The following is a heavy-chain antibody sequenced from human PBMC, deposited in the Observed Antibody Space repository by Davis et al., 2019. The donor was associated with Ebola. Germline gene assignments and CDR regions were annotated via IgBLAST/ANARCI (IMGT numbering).Heavy chain of an antibody. V-gene: IGHV3-23*01. D-gene: IGHD6-19*01. J-gene: IGHJ4*02. CDR1: GFTFSNYA. Sequence: GESLKISCAASGFTFSNYAMSWVRQGPGKGLEWVSTMSGSGSSGDTRYADSVKGRFTISRDNSKSTLSLQMNSLRAEDTAVFYCAKAVGNSGWYNFDYWGQGTLVTVSS. CDR3: AKAVGNSGWYNFDY. CDR2: MSGSGSSGDT.